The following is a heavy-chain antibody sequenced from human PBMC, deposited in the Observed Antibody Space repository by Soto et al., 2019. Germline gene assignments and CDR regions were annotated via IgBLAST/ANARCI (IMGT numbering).Heavy chain of an antibody. CDR1: GFTFSSYA. CDR3: AKGGVRGVTITFSDY. Sequence: EVQLLESGGALVQPGGSLRLSCAASGFTFSSYAMSWVRQAPGKGLEWVSGIRGSGDSTYYADSVKGRFTISRDNSKNTLYLQMNSLRAEDTAVYYCAKGGVRGVTITFSDYWGQGTLVTVSS. J-gene: IGHJ4*02. V-gene: IGHV3-23*01. D-gene: IGHD3-10*01. CDR2: IRGSGDST.